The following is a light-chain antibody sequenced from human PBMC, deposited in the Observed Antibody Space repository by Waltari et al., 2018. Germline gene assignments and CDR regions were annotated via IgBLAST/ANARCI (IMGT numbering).Light chain of an antibody. CDR2: DVS. J-gene: IGLJ2*01. Sequence: QPALTQPASVSGSPGTSITISCTGTSSDVGRYDLVSWYQQHPGKAPKLMIYDVSKRPSGVSNRFSGSKSGNTASLTISGLQAEDEAEYYCCSYAGSSTYVVFGGGTKLTVL. CDR3: CSYAGSSTYVV. V-gene: IGLV2-23*02. CDR1: SSDVGRYDL.